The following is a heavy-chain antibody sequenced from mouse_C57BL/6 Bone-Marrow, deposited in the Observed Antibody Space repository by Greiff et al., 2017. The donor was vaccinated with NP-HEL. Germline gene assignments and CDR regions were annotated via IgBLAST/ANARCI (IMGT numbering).Heavy chain of an antibody. J-gene: IGHJ3*01. V-gene: IGHV1-59*01. CDR1: GYTFTSYW. CDR2: IDPSDSYT. Sequence: VQLQQSGAELVRPGTSVKLSCKASGYTFTSYWMHWVKQRPGQGLEWIGVIDPSDSYTNYNQKFKGKATLTVDTSSSTAYMQLSSLTSEDSAVYYCASRALWGQGTLVTVSA. CDR3: ASRAL. D-gene: IGHD3-1*01.